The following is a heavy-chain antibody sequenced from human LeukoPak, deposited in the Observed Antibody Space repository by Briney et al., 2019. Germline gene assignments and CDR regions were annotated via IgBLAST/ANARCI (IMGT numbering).Heavy chain of an antibody. CDR3: ASLPPARVIAVAGYY. CDR1: GFTFGDYA. Sequence: GGSLRLSCTASGFTFGDYAMSWFRQAPGKGLEWVGFIRSKAYGGTTEYAASVKGRFTISRDDSKSIAYLQMNSLKTEDTAVYYCASLPPARVIAVAGYYWGQGTLVTVSS. D-gene: IGHD6-19*01. V-gene: IGHV3-49*03. J-gene: IGHJ4*02. CDR2: IRSKAYGGTT.